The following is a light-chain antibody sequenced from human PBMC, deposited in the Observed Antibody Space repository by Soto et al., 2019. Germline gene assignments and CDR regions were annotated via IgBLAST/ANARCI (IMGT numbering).Light chain of an antibody. J-gene: IGKJ1*01. CDR1: QSVSSN. CDR2: GAS. CDR3: QQYNNWWT. V-gene: IGKV3-15*01. Sequence: EIVMTQSPATLSVSPGERATLSCRASQSVSSNLACYQQKPGQAPRLLIYGASTRATGIPARFSGSGSGTEFTFTISSLQSEDFAVYYCQQYNNWWTFGQGTKVEIK.